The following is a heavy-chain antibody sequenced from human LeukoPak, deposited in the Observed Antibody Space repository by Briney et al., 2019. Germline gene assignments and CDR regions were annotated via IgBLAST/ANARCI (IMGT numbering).Heavy chain of an antibody. V-gene: IGHV4-39*07. CDR3: ARGIAAAGIDY. D-gene: IGHD6-13*01. CDR1: GGSISSSNYY. CDR2: IFNSGST. Sequence: KPSETLSLTCTVSGGSISSSNYYWGWIRQPPGKGLERIGYIFNSGSTYYNPSLKSRVTILVDTSKNQFSLKLSSVTAADTAVYYCARGIAAAGIDYWGQGTLATVSS. J-gene: IGHJ4*02.